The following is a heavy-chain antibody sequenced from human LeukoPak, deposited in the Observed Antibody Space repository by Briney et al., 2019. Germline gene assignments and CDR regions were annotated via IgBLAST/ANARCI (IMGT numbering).Heavy chain of an antibody. CDR1: GGTFSSYT. D-gene: IGHD5-12*01. J-gene: IGHJ6*02. CDR3: ASVDIVAYYYGMDV. CDR2: IIPIPGIA. V-gene: IGHV1-69*02. Sequence: GASVKVSCKASGGTFSSYTISWVRQAPGQGLEGVGRIIPIPGIANYAQKFQGRVTITADKSTSTAYMQLSSLRSEDTAVYYCASVDIVAYYYGMDVWGQGTTVTVSS.